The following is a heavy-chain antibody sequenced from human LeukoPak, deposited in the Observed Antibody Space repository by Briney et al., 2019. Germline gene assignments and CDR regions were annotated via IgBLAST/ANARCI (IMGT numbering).Heavy chain of an antibody. CDR1: GGSLSSGDYY. CDR2: IYYSGST. D-gene: IGHD1-26*01. CDR3: ARGQSGSYYSAEYFQH. Sequence: SETLSLTCTVSGGSLSSGDYYWSWIRQPPGKGLEWIGYIYYSGSTYYNPSLKSRVTISVDTSKNQFSLKLSSVTAADTAVYYCARGQSGSYYSAEYFQHWGQGTLVTVSS. J-gene: IGHJ1*01. V-gene: IGHV4-30-4*01.